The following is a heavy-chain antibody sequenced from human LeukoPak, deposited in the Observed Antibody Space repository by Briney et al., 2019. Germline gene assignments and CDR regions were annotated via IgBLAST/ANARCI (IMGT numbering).Heavy chain of an antibody. Sequence: ASVKVSCKASGYTFTSYGISWVRQAPGQGLEWMGWISAYNGNTNYAQKLQGRVTMTTDTSTSTAYMELRSLRSDDTAVYYCARGVDIVVVPAAPSRSFDIWGQGTMVTVSS. J-gene: IGHJ3*02. CDR2: ISAYNGNT. CDR3: ARGVDIVVVPAAPSRSFDI. D-gene: IGHD2-2*01. V-gene: IGHV1-18*01. CDR1: GYTFTSYG.